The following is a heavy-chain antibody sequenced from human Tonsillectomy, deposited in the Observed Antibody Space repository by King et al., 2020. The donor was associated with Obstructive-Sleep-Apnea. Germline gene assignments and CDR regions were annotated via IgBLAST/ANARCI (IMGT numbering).Heavy chain of an antibody. CDR1: GGSISSYY. Sequence: VQLQESGPGLVKPSETLSLSCTVSGGSISSYYWSWIRQTPGKGLEWIGYIYYIGSTNYNPSLKSRVTISIDTSTNHFSLKVRSVTAADTAVYYGAGATGTAVFDYWGQGTLVTVSS. CDR2: IYYIGST. J-gene: IGHJ4*02. CDR3: AGATGTAVFDY. D-gene: IGHD1-1*01. V-gene: IGHV4-59*01.